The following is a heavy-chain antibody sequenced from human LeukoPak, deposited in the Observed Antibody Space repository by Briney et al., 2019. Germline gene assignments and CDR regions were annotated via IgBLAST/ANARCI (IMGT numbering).Heavy chain of an antibody. CDR1: GGSISSGDYY. CDR2: IYYSGST. CDR3: ARELSYSLSRSYYFDY. D-gene: IGHD4-11*01. Sequence: PSQTLSLTCTVSGGSISSGDYYWSWIRQPPGKGLEWSGYIYYSGSTYYNPSLKSRVTISVDTSKNQFSLKLSSVTAADTAVYYCARELSYSLSRSYYFDYWGQGTLVTVSS. J-gene: IGHJ4*02. V-gene: IGHV4-30-4*08.